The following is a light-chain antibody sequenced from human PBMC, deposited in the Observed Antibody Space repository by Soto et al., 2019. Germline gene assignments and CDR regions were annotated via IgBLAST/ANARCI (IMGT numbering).Light chain of an antibody. CDR1: QSVSSSY. CDR3: QQYGSSPLS. CDR2: GAS. J-gene: IGKJ4*01. V-gene: IGKV3-20*01. Sequence: EIALTQSPGALSLSPGERATLYCRASQSVSSSYLAWYQQKPGQAPRLLINGASSRATGIPDRFSGSGSGTDFTLTIRRLEPEDFAVYYCQQYGSSPLSFGGGTKVDIK.